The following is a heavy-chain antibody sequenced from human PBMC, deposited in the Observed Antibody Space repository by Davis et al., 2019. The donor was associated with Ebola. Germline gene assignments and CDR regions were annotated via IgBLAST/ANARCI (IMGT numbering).Heavy chain of an antibody. V-gene: IGHV3-21*01. CDR1: GFTFSSYA. J-gene: IGHJ6*04. D-gene: IGHD3-10*01. CDR2: ISTSSSYI. Sequence: PGGSLRLSCAASGFTFSSYAMSCVRQAPGKVLEWVSSISTSSSYIYYADSVKDRFTIPRDNSKNTLYLQMNSLRAEDTAVYYCVRGSRNYFGSEIYGMDVWGKGTTVTVSS. CDR3: VRGSRNYFGSEIYGMDV.